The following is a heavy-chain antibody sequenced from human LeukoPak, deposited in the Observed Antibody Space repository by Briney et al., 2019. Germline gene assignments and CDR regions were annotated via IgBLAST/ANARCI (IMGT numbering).Heavy chain of an antibody. CDR2: IGRRGGDE. J-gene: IGHJ4*02. Sequence: PGGSLRLSCAASGFTFSSYAMSWIRQSPGKGLEWLSYIGRRGGDEHYADSVKGRFTISRDNAENSLYLQMNSLTVEDTAIYYCATDIRAVGDSRYFDYWGRGALVTVSS. V-gene: IGHV3-11*01. CDR1: GFTFSSYA. D-gene: IGHD1-26*01. CDR3: ATDIRAVGDSRYFDY.